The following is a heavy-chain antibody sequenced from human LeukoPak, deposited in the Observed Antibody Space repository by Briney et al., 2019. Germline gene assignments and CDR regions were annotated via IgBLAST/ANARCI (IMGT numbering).Heavy chain of an antibody. V-gene: IGHV1-24*01. D-gene: IGHD6-19*01. CDR2: FDPEDGET. CDR3: ATVYSSGWYNGFDY. J-gene: IGHJ4*02. Sequence: ASVKVSCKVSGYTLTELSMHWVRQAPGKGLEWMGGFDPEDGETIYAQKFQGRVTMTEDTSTDTAYMELSSLRSEDTAVYYCATVYSSGWYNGFDYWGQRTLVTVSS. CDR1: GYTLTELS.